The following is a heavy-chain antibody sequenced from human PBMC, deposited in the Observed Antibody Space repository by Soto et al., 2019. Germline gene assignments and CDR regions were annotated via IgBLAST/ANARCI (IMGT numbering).Heavy chain of an antibody. CDR2: INPNSGGT. J-gene: IGHJ6*02. CDR1: GYTFTGYY. V-gene: IGHV1-2*04. CDR3: ARDPIKRRGYSYGLGSYYGMDV. D-gene: IGHD5-18*01. Sequence: ASLKVSCKASGYTFTGYYMHWVRQAPGQGLEWMGWINPNSGGTNYAQKFQGWVTMTRDTSISTAYMELSRLRSDGTAVYYCARDPIKRRGYSYGLGSYYGMDVWGQGTTVTVSS.